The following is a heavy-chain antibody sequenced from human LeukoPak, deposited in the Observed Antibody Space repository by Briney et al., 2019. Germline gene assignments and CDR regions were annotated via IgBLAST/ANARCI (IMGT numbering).Heavy chain of an antibody. V-gene: IGHV1-69*05. CDR2: IIPIFCTA. D-gene: IGHD3-22*01. Sequence: GSSVKVSCKASGGTFSSYAISWVRQAPGQGLEWMGGIIPIFCTANYAQKFQGRVTITRNTSISTAYMELSSLRSEDTAVYYCATDPNYYDSRGGSYWGQGTLVTVSS. CDR1: GGTFSSYA. CDR3: ATDPNYYDSRGGSY. J-gene: IGHJ4*02.